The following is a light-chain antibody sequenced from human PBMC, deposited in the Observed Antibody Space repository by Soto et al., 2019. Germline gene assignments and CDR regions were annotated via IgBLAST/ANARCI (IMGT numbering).Light chain of an antibody. J-gene: IGKJ1*01. CDR1: QGISSY. V-gene: IGKV1-9*01. CDR3: QQYNSSWT. CDR2: AAS. Sequence: DIQLSQSPSFLSASVGDRVTITCRASQGISSYLAWYQQKPGKAPKLLIYAASTLQSGVPSRFSGSGSGTEFTLTISSLQPDDFATYYCQQYNSSWTFGQGTKVDI.